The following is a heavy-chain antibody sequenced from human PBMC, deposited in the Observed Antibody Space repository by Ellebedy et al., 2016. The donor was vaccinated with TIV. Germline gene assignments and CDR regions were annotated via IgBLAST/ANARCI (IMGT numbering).Heavy chain of an antibody. Sequence: SETLSLTCTVSGGSISSSSYYWSWIRQPPGTGLEWIGEINHSGSTNYNPSLKSRVTISVDTSKNQFSLKLSSVTAADTAVYYCARVGFPIAAAELVKNAFDIWGQGTMVTVSS. D-gene: IGHD6-13*01. V-gene: IGHV4-39*07. J-gene: IGHJ3*02. CDR1: GGSISSSSYY. CDR3: ARVGFPIAAAELVKNAFDI. CDR2: INHSGST.